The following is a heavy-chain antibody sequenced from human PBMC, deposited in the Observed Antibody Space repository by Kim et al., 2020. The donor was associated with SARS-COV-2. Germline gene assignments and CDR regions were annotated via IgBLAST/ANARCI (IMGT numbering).Heavy chain of an antibody. V-gene: IGHV3-64D*06. CDR3: VKETIFGFFDY. D-gene: IGHD3-3*01. CDR2: ISSNGGST. J-gene: IGHJ4*02. CDR1: GFTFSSYA. Sequence: GGSLRLSCSASGFTFSSYAMHWVRQAPGKGLEYVSAISSNGGSTYYADSVKGRFTISRDNSKNTLYLQMSSLRAEDTAVYYCVKETIFGFFDYWGQGTLVTVSS.